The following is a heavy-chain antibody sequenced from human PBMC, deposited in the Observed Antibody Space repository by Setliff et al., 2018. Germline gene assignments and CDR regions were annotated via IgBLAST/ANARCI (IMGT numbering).Heavy chain of an antibody. V-gene: IGHV1-24*01. CDR3: ATGFVGFGVVPRALDV. J-gene: IGHJ6*04. CDR2: FDPEDGET. D-gene: IGHD3-3*01. CDR1: GYTLTELS. Sequence: ASVKVSCKVSGYTLTELSMHWVRQAPGKGLEWMGGFDPEDGETVYAQKFQGRVTMTEDTSTDTAYMELSSLRSEDTAVYYCATGFVGFGVVPRALDVWGKGTTVTVSS.